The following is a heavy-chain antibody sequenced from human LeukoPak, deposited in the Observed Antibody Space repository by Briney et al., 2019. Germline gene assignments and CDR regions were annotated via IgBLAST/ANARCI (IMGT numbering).Heavy chain of an antibody. Sequence: GGSLRLSCAASGFTFDDYTMHWVRQAPGKGLEWVYLISWDGGSTYYADSVKGRFTISRDNSKNSLYLQMNSLRAEDTAVYYCARGRSGSYQRYYFDYWGQGTLVTVSS. V-gene: IGHV3-43*01. CDR1: GFTFDDYT. CDR2: ISWDGGST. J-gene: IGHJ4*02. CDR3: ARGRSGSYQRYYFDY. D-gene: IGHD1-26*01.